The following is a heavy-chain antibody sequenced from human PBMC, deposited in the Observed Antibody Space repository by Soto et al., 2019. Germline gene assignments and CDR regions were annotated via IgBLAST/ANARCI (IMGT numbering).Heavy chain of an antibody. CDR3: ATTGGYGTPGDY. J-gene: IGHJ4*02. CDR1: GGSVSSGDYY. CDR2: ISYTGST. D-gene: IGHD5-12*01. V-gene: IGHV4-31*03. Sequence: QVHLQESGPGLVKPSQTLSLNCTVSGGSVSSGDYYWTWIRQHPGKGLEWIGYISYTGSTYYNPSIESRVSISVDTSRTHFSLRLNSVTAADTAVYYCATTGGYGTPGDYWGQGTLVTVSS.